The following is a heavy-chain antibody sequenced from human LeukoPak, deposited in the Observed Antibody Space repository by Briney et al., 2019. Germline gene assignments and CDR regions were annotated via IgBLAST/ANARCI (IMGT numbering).Heavy chain of an antibody. D-gene: IGHD3-22*01. CDR2: IYPGDSDT. J-gene: IGHJ5*02. Sequence: GESLKISCQGSGSTFTSYWIGWVRQMPGKGLEWMGIIYPGDSDTRYSPSFQGQVTISADKSISTAYLQWSSLKASDTAMYYCAVHYDSSGSPSPWGQGTLVTVSS. V-gene: IGHV5-51*01. CDR1: GSTFTSYW. CDR3: AVHYDSSGSPSP.